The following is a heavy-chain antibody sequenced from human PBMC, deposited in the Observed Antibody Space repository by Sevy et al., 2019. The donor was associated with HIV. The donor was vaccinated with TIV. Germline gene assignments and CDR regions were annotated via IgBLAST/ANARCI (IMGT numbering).Heavy chain of an antibody. J-gene: IGHJ5*02. Sequence: GESLKISCKGSGYTFTSYWISWVRQMPGKGLEWMGRIDPSDSYTHYNPSFQGHVTISVDKSINTAYLQWSSLKASDTVMYYCARTGDSSGRDNCFDPWGQGTLVTVSS. V-gene: IGHV5-10-1*01. CDR3: ARTGDSSGRDNCFDP. CDR2: IDPSDSYT. D-gene: IGHD3-22*01. CDR1: GYTFTSYW.